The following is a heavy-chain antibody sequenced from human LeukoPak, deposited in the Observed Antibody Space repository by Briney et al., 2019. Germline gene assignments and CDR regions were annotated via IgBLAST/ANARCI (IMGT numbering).Heavy chain of an antibody. J-gene: IGHJ6*03. D-gene: IGHD3-10*01. CDR3: ARVGGITLALAPSPFPDYYYYYMDV. V-gene: IGHV3-48*01. CDR1: GFTFSSYS. CDR2: ISSSSSTI. Sequence: PGGSLRLSWAASGFTFSSYSMNWVRQAPGKGLEWVSYISSSSSTIYYADSVKGRFTISRDNAKNSLYLQMNSLRAEDTAVYYCARVGGITLALAPSPFPDYYYYYMDVWGKGTTVTVSS.